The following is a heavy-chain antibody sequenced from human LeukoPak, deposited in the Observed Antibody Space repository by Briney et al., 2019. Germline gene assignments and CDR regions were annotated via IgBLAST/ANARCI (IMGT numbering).Heavy chain of an antibody. CDR2: IYPDDSNT. D-gene: IGHD1-26*01. CDR1: GYNFPIYW. CDR3: ARPGGSYFGPGAFDI. V-gene: IGHV5-51*01. Sequence: GESLKISCQGSGYNFPIYWIGWVRQMPGQGLEWMGIIYPDDSNTIYGPSFQGQVTISADKSINTAYLEWSSLKASDTAIYYCARPGGSYFGPGAFDIWGQGTMVTVSS. J-gene: IGHJ3*02.